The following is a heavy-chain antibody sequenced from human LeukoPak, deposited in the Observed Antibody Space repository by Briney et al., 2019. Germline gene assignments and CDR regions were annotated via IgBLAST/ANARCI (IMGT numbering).Heavy chain of an antibody. D-gene: IGHD2-21*02. CDR3: ARGVVVTADYAFDI. Sequence: SETLSLTCAVYGVSFSGYYWSWIRQPPGKGLEWIGEINHSGSTNYNPSLKSRVTISVDTSKNQFSLKLSSVTAADTAVYYCARGVVVTADYAFDIWGQWTMVTVSS. V-gene: IGHV4-34*01. CDR2: INHSGST. J-gene: IGHJ3*02. CDR1: GVSFSGYY.